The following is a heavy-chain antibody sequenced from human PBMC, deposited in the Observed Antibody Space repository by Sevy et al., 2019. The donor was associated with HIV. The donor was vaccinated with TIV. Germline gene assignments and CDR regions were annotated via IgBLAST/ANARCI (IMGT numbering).Heavy chain of an antibody. V-gene: IGHV4-34*01. J-gene: IGHJ6*02. CDR3: ARGSSLRSYYGMDV. D-gene: IGHD3-16*01. Sequence: SETLSLTCAVYGGSFSGDYWSWIRQPPGKGLEWIGEIYHSGSTNYNPSLKSRVTISVDTSKNQFSLKLSSVTAADTAVYYCARGSSLRSYYGMDVWGQGTTVTVSS. CDR1: GGSFSGDY. CDR2: IYHSGST.